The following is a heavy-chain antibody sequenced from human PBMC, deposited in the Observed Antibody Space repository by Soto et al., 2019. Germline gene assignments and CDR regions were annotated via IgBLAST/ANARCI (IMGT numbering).Heavy chain of an antibody. CDR3: ARESLVVAAAFDY. CDR2: IWYDGSNK. D-gene: IGHD2-15*01. V-gene: IGHV3-33*01. Sequence: QVQLVESGGGVVQPGRSLRLSCAASGFTFSSYGMHWVRRAPGKGLEWVAVIWYDGSNKYYADSVKGRFTISRDNSNNTLYLQMNSLRAEDTAVYYCARESLVVAAAFDYWGQGTLVTVSS. J-gene: IGHJ4*02. CDR1: GFTFSSYG.